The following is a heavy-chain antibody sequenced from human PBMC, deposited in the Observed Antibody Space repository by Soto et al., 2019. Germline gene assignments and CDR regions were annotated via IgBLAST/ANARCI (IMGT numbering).Heavy chain of an antibody. Sequence: SLTCTVSGDSISSSSFYWGWIRQPPGKGLEWIGHIFHTGATYQNPTLKSRLRMSVDTSKNQFSLNLSSVTATDTAVYYCARRRIVPTTKFDYWGRGTLVTVSS. CDR3: ARRRIVPTTKFDY. J-gene: IGHJ4*02. CDR2: IFHTGAT. D-gene: IGHD2-21*01. CDR1: GDSISSSSFY. V-gene: IGHV4-39*01.